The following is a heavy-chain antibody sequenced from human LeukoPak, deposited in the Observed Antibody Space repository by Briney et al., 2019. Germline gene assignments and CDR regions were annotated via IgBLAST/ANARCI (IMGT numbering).Heavy chain of an antibody. CDR3: ATDLAARTGPVDS. CDR2: IYYTGTT. CDR1: GGSISSGTSY. J-gene: IGHJ4*02. D-gene: IGHD6-6*01. V-gene: IGHV4-31*03. Sequence: SQTLSLTCTVSGGSISSGTSYCTWIRQHPGKGLEWIGNIYYTGTTYYNPSLKSRLTISLDKFKNQFSLKLISVTAADTAVYFCATDLAARTGPVDSWGQGTLVTVSS.